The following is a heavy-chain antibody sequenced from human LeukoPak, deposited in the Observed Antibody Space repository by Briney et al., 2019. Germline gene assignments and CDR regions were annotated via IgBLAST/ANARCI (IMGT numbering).Heavy chain of an antibody. Sequence: GGSLRLSCAASGFTFDDYAMHWVRQAPGKGLEWVSGISWNSGSIGYADSVKGRFTISRDNAKNSLYLQMNSLRAEDTAVYYCAAQSDYWGQGTLVTVSS. CDR2: ISWNSGSI. CDR1: GFTFDDYA. J-gene: IGHJ4*02. CDR3: AAQSDY. V-gene: IGHV3-9*01.